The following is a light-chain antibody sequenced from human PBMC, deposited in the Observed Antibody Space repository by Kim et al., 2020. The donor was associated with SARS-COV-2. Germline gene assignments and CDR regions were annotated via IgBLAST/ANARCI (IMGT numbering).Light chain of an antibody. J-gene: IGKJ1*01. V-gene: IGKV1-27*01. Sequence: DIQMTQSPSSLSASVGDRVTITSRASQDINSYLAWYQQKPGKVPKLLIQAASTLQSGVSSRFSGSGSGTDFTLTISSLQPEDVATYYCQKYNSPPRTFGQGTKVDIK. CDR1: QDINSY. CDR3: QKYNSPPRT. CDR2: AAS.